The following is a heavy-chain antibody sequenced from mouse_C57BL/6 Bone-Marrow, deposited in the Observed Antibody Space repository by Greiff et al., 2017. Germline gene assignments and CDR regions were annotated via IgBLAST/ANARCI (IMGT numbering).Heavy chain of an antibody. CDR2: IDPETGGT. J-gene: IGHJ4*01. CDR1: GYTFTDYE. V-gene: IGHV1-15*01. Sequence: LVESGAELVRPGASVTLSCKASGYTFTDYEMHWVKQTPVHGLEWIGAIDPETGGTAYNQKFKGKAILTADKSSSTAYMELRSLTSEDSAVYYCTRSPRDYWGQGTSVTVSS. CDR3: TRSPRDY.